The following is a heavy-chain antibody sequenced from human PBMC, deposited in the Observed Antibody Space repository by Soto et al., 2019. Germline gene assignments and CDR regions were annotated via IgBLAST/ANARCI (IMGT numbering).Heavy chain of an antibody. J-gene: IGHJ1*01. Sequence: QITLKESGPTLVKPTQTLTLTYTFSGFSLSTGGVAVGWIRQPPGKALEWLALIYWDDDKRYSPALKRRHTTTKDTSKTQGVLTTTNMEPVDTATYCCAHTAGYVSNSYYLEYFQHWGQGTLVTVSS. CDR3: AHTAGYVSNSYYLEYFQH. CDR1: GFSLSTGGVA. V-gene: IGHV2-5*02. CDR2: IYWDDDK. D-gene: IGHD3-22*01.